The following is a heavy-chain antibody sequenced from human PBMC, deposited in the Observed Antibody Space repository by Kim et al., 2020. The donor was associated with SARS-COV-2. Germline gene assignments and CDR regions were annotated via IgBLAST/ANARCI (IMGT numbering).Heavy chain of an antibody. Sequence: RTFYSDSVKGRFTLSRDNSKNTLFLQMNSLRAEDTAMYYCAKGRTWADYWGQGTLVTVSS. V-gene: IGHV3-23*03. CDR2: RT. CDR3: AKGRTWADY. J-gene: IGHJ4*02.